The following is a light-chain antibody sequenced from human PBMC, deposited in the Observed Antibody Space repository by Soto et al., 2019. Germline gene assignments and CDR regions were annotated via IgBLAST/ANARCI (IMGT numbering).Light chain of an antibody. CDR3: QSYNDWPFA. J-gene: IGKJ2*01. V-gene: IGKV3-15*01. CDR1: ESLFGF. Sequence: DIVLTQSPATLSVSPGETVTLSCRASESLFGFLAWYQQKPGQAPRLLMYGVSTRATGIPARFSGGGSATDFTLTISSLQSEDSAVYFCQSYNDWPFASGLGTRLEI. CDR2: GVS.